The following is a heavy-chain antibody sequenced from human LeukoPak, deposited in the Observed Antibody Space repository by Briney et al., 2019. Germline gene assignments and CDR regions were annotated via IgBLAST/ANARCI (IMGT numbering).Heavy chain of an antibody. D-gene: IGHD1-26*01. J-gene: IGHJ4*02. V-gene: IGHV1-46*01. Sequence: ASVKVSCKASGYTFSGYYIHWVRQAPGQGLEWMGIINPSGGSTSYAQKFQGRVTMTRDTSTSTVYMELRSLRSEDTAVYYCARDYTRSGSYSPPGYWGQGTLVTVSS. CDR3: ARDYTRSGSYSPPGY. CDR2: INPSGGST. CDR1: GYTFSGYY.